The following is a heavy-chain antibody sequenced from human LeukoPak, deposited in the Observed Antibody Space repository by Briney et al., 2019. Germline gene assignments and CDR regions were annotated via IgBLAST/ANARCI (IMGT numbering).Heavy chain of an antibody. CDR2: ISYDGSNK. Sequence: GRSLRLSCAASGSTFSSYAMHWVRQAPGKGLEWVAVISYDGSNKYYADSVKGRFTISRDNSKNTLYLRMNSLRAEDTAVYYCARGIAVAGTFGWFDPWGQGTLVTVSS. J-gene: IGHJ5*02. V-gene: IGHV3-30-3*01. D-gene: IGHD6-19*01. CDR1: GSTFSSYA. CDR3: ARGIAVAGTFGWFDP.